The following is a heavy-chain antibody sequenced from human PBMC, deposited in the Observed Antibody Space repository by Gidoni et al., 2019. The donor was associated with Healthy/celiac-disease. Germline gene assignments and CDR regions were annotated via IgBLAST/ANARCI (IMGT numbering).Heavy chain of an antibody. D-gene: IGHD3-22*01. J-gene: IGHJ3*02. V-gene: IGHV4-61*02. CDR2: IYTSGST. Sequence: QVQLQESGPGLVKPSQTLSLTCTVSVGSISSGSYYWSWIRQPAGKGLEWIGRIYTSGSTKYNPSLKSRVTISVDTSKNQFSLKLSSVTAADTAVYYCARDFPYYDSSGRYLGAFDIWGQGTMVTVSS. CDR3: ARDFPYYDSSGRYLGAFDI. CDR1: VGSISSGSYY.